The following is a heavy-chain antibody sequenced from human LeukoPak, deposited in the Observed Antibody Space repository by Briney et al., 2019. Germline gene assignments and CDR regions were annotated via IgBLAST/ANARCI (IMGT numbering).Heavy chain of an antibody. D-gene: IGHD3-3*01. J-gene: IGHJ5*02. V-gene: IGHV3-11*01. Sequence: GGSLRLSCAASGFTFSDYYMSWIRQAPGKGLEWVSYISSSGSTIYYADSVKGRFTISRDNAKNSLYLQMNSLRAEDTAVYYCARGNYVLRFLEWSTQYNWFDPWGQGTLITVSS. CDR2: ISSSGSTI. CDR3: ARGNYVLRFLEWSTQYNWFDP. CDR1: GFTFSDYY.